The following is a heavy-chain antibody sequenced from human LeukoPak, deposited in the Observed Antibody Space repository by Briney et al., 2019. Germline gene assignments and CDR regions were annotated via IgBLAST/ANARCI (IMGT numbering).Heavy chain of an antibody. CDR3: ARGLAYKYYYDSSGYYRAY. CDR2: IGTAGDT. Sequence: GGSLRLSCAASGFTFSSYDMHWVRQATGKGLEWVSAIGTAGDTYYPGSVKGRFTISRDNSKNTLYLQMNSLRAEDTAVYYCARGLAYKYYYDSSGYYRAYWGQGTLVTVSS. D-gene: IGHD3-22*01. CDR1: GFTFSSYD. V-gene: IGHV3-13*01. J-gene: IGHJ4*02.